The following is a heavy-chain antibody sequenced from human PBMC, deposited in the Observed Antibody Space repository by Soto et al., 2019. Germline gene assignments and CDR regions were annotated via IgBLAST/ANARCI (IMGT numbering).Heavy chain of an antibody. V-gene: IGHV3-23*01. Sequence: GGSLRLSCAASGFTFSSYAIIWVRQAPGKGLEWVSAISVSGGSTYYADSVKGRFTISRDNSKNTLYLQMNSLRAEDTAVYYCAKEGGYCSGGSCYTSRSYFDYWGQGTLVTVSS. D-gene: IGHD2-15*01. CDR3: AKEGGYCSGGSCYTSRSYFDY. CDR1: GFTFSSYA. CDR2: ISVSGGST. J-gene: IGHJ4*02.